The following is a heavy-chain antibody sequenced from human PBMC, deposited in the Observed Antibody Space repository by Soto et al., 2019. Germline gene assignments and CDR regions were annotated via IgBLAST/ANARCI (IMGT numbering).Heavy chain of an antibody. CDR1: GFTFSSYG. Sequence: QVQLVESGGGVVQPGRSLRLSCAASGFTFSSYGMHWVRQAPGKGLEWVAVIWYDGSNKYYADSVKGRFTISRDNSKNTLYLQMNSLRAEDTAVYCCARDPAYYDFWSGYPTYYYGMDVWGQGTTVTVSS. J-gene: IGHJ6*02. CDR3: ARDPAYYDFWSGYPTYYYGMDV. CDR2: IWYDGSNK. D-gene: IGHD3-3*01. V-gene: IGHV3-33*01.